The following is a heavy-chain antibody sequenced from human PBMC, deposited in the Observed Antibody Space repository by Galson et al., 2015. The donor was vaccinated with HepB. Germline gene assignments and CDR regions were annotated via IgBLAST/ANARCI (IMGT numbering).Heavy chain of an antibody. V-gene: IGHV3-21*01. J-gene: IGHJ6*02. Sequence: SLRLSCAASGFTFSSYSMNWVRQAPGKGLEWVSSISSSSSYIYYADSVKGRFTISRDNSKNTLYLQMSSLRAEDTAVYYCCVSTMVPVWYYGMDVWGQGTTVTVSS. D-gene: IGHD3-10*01. CDR3: CVSTMVPVWYYGMDV. CDR1: GFTFSSYS. CDR2: ISSSSSYI.